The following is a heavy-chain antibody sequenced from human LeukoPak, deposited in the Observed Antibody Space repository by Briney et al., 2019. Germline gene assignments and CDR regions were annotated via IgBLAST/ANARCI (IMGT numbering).Heavy chain of an antibody. CDR2: ISGSGGST. Sequence: GGSLRLSCAASGFTFSSYAMSWVRQAPGKGLEWVSAISGSGGSTYYADSVKGRFTISRDNSKNTLYLQMNSLRAEDTAVYYCAKVGTEPGSQDDAFDIWGQGTMVTVSS. V-gene: IGHV3-23*01. CDR3: AKVGTEPGSQDDAFDI. CDR1: GFTFSSYA. J-gene: IGHJ3*02. D-gene: IGHD1/OR15-1a*01.